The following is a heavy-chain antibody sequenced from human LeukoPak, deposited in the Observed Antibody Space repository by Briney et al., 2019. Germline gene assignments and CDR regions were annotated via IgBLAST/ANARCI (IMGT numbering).Heavy chain of an antibody. CDR3: AKFWDDHGGLA. Sequence: PGGSLRLSCAASGFTFSSYGMHWVRQAPGKGLEWVAVISYDGSNKYYADSVKGRFTISRDNSKNTLYLQMNSLRAEDTAVYYCAKFWDDHGGLAWGQGTLVTVSS. V-gene: IGHV3-30*18. CDR2: ISYDGSNK. J-gene: IGHJ4*02. D-gene: IGHD4-23*01. CDR1: GFTFSSYG.